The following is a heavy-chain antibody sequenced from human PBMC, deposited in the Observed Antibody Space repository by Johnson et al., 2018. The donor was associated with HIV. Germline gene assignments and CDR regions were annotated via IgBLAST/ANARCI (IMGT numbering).Heavy chain of an antibody. J-gene: IGHJ3*02. Sequence: VRLVESGGGLVKPGGSLRLSCAASGFTVSSNYMSWVRQAPGKGLEWVSGINWNGGSTGYADSVKGRFTISRDNARNSLYLQMNSLRAEETALYYCARDRRNYYDSSGYWGAFDIWGQGTMVTVSS. CDR3: ARDRRNYYDSSGYWGAFDI. V-gene: IGHV3-20*04. D-gene: IGHD3-22*01. CDR2: INWNGGST. CDR1: GFTVSSNY.